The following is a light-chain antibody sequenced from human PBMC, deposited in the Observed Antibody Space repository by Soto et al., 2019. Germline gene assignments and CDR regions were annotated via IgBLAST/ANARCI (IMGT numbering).Light chain of an antibody. J-gene: IGKJ3*01. CDR3: QQYDNLPLT. CDR2: AAS. V-gene: IGKV3-20*01. CDR1: HSINTSF. Sequence: IVLTQSPGTLSLSPGDRATLSCRASHSINTSFLAWFQQKPGQAPRLLIYAASTRATGIPDRFSGSASETDFTLTINSLQSEDFAVYFCQQYDNLPLTFGPGTKVDIK.